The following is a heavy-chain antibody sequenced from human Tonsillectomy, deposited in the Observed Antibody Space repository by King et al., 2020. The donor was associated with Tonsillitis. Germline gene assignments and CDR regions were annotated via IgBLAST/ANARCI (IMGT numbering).Heavy chain of an antibody. CDR1: GFSFSGYS. Sequence: EVQLVESGGGLVKPGGSLRLSCGASGFSFSGYSMNWFRQPPGKGLEWVSFISSSSTYREYADTVKGRFIISRDNAKNSLYLQMNSLRAEDTAVYYCARDLGRLSGSYSDYWGQGTLVIVSS. CDR2: ISSSSTYR. V-gene: IGHV3-21*01. J-gene: IGHJ4*02. CDR3: ARDLGRLSGSYSDY. D-gene: IGHD1-26*01.